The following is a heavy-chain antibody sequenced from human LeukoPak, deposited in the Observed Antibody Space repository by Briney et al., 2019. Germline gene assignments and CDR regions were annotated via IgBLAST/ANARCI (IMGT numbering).Heavy chain of an antibody. CDR3: ARGDCCFDY. CDR1: GGTFSSYA. V-gene: IGHV1-69*05. D-gene: IGHD2-21*02. J-gene: IGHJ4*02. Sequence: EASVKVSCKASGGTFSSYAISWVRQAPGQGLEWMGRIIPIFGTANYAQKFQGRVTITTDESTSTAYMELSSLRFEDTAVYYCARGDCCFDYWGQRTLVTVSS. CDR2: IIPIFGTA.